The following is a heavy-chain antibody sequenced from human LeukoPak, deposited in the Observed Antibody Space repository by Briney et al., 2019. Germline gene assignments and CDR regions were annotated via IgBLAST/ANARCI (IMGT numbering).Heavy chain of an antibody. CDR2: IFSGGAT. Sequence: PGGSLRLSCAASGFTVNTNYMSWVRQAPGEGLEWVSIIFSGGATYYADSVKGRFTISRENSKNTLYLQMSNLRVEDTGVYYCAREVGDTALNYFGIDVWGQGTTVIVS. J-gene: IGHJ6*02. V-gene: IGHV3-53*01. CDR3: AREVGDTALNYFGIDV. CDR1: GFTVNTNY. D-gene: IGHD5-18*01.